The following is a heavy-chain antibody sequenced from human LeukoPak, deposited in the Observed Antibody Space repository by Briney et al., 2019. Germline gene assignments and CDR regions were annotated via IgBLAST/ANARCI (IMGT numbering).Heavy chain of an antibody. CDR1: GFTFSSYG. V-gene: IGHV3-30*18. J-gene: IGHJ4*02. CDR2: ISYDGSNK. D-gene: IGHD3-22*01. Sequence: GGSLRLSCAASGFTFSSYGMHWVRQAPGKGLEWVAVISYDGSNKYYADSVKGRFTISRDNSKNTLYLQMNSLRAEDTAVYYCAKEGPNYYDSSGYCEIDYWGQGTLVTVSS. CDR3: AKEGPNYYDSSGYCEIDY.